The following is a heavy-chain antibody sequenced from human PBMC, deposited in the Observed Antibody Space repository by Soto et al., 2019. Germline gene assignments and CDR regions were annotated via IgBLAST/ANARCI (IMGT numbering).Heavy chain of an antibody. V-gene: IGHV3-30-3*01. CDR2: ISYDGSNK. J-gene: IGHJ6*02. CDR1: GFTFSSYA. D-gene: IGHD3-10*01. CDR3: ARSRGSGSRSDDPRSYYYGMDV. Sequence: QVQLVESGGGVVQPGRSLRLSCAASGFTFSSYAMHWVRQAPGKGLEWVAVISYDGSNKYYADSVKGRFTISRDNSKNTLYQQMNSLRAEDTHVYYCARSRGSGSRSDDPRSYYYGMDVWGQGTTVTVSS.